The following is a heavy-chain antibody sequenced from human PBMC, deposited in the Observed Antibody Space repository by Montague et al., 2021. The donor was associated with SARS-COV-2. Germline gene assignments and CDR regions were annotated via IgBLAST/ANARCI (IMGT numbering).Heavy chain of an antibody. CDR2: ISPDGSST. Sequence: SLRLSCAASGFTFSSYWMHWVRQAPGKGLVWVSCISPDGSSTSYADSVKGRFTISRDNAKNTLYLQMNSLRAEDTAMYYCARVDVMVTAIRGFDIWGQGTMVTVSS. J-gene: IGHJ3*02. V-gene: IGHV3-74*01. D-gene: IGHD2-21*02. CDR3: ARVDVMVTAIRGFDI. CDR1: GFTFSSYW.